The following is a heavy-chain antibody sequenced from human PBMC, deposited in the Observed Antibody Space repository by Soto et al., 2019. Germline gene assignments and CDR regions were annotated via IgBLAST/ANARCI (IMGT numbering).Heavy chain of an antibody. V-gene: IGHV4-34*01. Sequence: SETLSLTCAVYGGSFSGYYWIWIRQPPGKGLEWIGEINHSGSTNYNPSLKSRVTISVDTSKNQFSLKLSSVTAADTAVYYCVRAGITMVRGVIIYNWFDPWGQGTLVTV. J-gene: IGHJ5*02. CDR2: INHSGST. CDR1: GGSFSGYY. CDR3: VRAGITMVRGVIIYNWFDP. D-gene: IGHD3-10*01.